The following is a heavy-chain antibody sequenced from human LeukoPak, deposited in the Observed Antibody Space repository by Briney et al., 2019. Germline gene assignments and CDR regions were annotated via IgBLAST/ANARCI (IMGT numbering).Heavy chain of an antibody. V-gene: IGHV3-23*01. CDR1: GFTFSSYG. CDR2: ISGSGGST. CDR3: AKNPGVAVAGPTSFDY. D-gene: IGHD6-19*01. Sequence: GGSLRLSCAASGFTFSSYGMGWVRQAPGKGLEWVSTISGSGGSTYYADSVKGRFTISRDNSNNTLYLQMNSLRAEDTAIYYCAKNPGVAVAGPTSFDYWGQGTLVTVSS. J-gene: IGHJ4*02.